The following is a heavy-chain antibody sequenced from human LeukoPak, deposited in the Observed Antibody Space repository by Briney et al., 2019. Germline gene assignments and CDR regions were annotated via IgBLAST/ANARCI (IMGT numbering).Heavy chain of an antibody. Sequence: GASVKVSCKASGYTFTSYGISWVRQAPGQGLEWMGWISAYNGNTNYAQKLQGRVTMTRDTSTSTVYMELSSLRSEDTAVYYCARGFVVVPAAEINNWFDPWGQGTLVTVSS. CDR3: ARGFVVVPAAEINNWFDP. CDR1: GYTFTSYG. D-gene: IGHD2-2*01. J-gene: IGHJ5*02. V-gene: IGHV1-18*01. CDR2: ISAYNGNT.